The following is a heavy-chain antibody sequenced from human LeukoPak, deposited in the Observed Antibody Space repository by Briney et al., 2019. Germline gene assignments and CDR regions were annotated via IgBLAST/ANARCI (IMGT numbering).Heavy chain of an antibody. CDR2: ISGGAGTP. CDR3: AKRRTTVITMDYFDY. CDR1: GFTFSIFS. V-gene: IGHV3-23*01. D-gene: IGHD4-17*01. J-gene: IGHJ4*02. Sequence: GGSLRLSCAASGFTFSIFSMSWVRQAPGKGLEWVSGISGGAGTPYYADSVKGRFTISRDNSKNTLYLQMSSLRAEDTAVYYCAKRRTTVITMDYFDYWGQGTLVTVSS.